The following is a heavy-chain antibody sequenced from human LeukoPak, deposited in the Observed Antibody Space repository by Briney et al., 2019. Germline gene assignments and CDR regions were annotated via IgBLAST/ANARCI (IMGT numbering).Heavy chain of an antibody. J-gene: IGHJ4*02. D-gene: IGHD6-13*01. CDR3: ARVSVIAAAGPFDY. Sequence: PSETLSLTCTVSGGSISSYYWSWIRQPPGKGLEWIGYIYYSGSTNYNPSLKSRVTISVDTSKNQFSLKLSSVTAADTAEYYCARVSVIAAAGPFDYWGQGTLVTVSS. CDR1: GGSISSYY. CDR2: IYYSGST. V-gene: IGHV4-59*01.